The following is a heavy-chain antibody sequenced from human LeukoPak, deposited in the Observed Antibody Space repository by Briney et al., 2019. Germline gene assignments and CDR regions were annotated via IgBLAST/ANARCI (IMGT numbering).Heavy chain of an antibody. V-gene: IGHV4-38-2*02. Sequence: SETLSLTCTVPGFSISSGHYWGWVRQPPGAGLEWIGSVYQSGTTYYNPSLKSRVTTSVDMSKNQFSLRLRPVTAADTAVYYCARIFIRNGYSSYFDCWGRGTLVTVSS. J-gene: IGHJ4*02. CDR3: ARIFIRNGYSSYFDC. D-gene: IGHD5-18*01. CDR2: VYQSGTT. CDR1: GFSISSGHY.